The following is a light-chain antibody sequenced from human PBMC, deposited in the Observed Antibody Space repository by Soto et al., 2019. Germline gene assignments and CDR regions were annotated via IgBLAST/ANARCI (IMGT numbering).Light chain of an antibody. CDR1: QNVLYSSNMKNY. J-gene: IGKJ1*01. CDR2: WAS. V-gene: IGKV4-1*01. CDR3: QQYYVTPWT. Sequence: DIVLTQSPASLAVSLGEGATISCKSSQNVLYSSNMKNYLAWFQQKPGQPPKLLLYWASARESGVPDRFSGGGSGTDCTLTISRLQAEDVAVYYCQQYYVTPWTFGHGTKVAVK.